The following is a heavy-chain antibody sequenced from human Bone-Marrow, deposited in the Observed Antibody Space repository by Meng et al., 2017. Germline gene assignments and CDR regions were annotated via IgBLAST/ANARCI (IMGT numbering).Heavy chain of an antibody. V-gene: IGHV3-30*04. CDR1: GFTFSSYA. J-gene: IGHJ4*02. D-gene: IGHD6-19*01. CDR3: ARDFVAVAGPGLPYYFDY. Sequence: GESLKISCAASGFTFSSYAMHWVRQAPGKGLEWVAVISYDGSNKYYADSVKGRFTISRDNSKNTLYLQMNSLRAEDTAVYYCARDFVAVAGPGLPYYFDYWGQGTQVT. CDR2: ISYDGSNK.